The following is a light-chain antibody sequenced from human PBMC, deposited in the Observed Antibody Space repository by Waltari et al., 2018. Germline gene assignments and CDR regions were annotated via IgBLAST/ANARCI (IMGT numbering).Light chain of an antibody. V-gene: IGLV1-40*01. J-gene: IGLJ1*01. CDR3: QSNDSSLSGYV. CDR2: ANS. CDR1: SPNIGAGHD. Sequence: QSVLTQPPSVSGAPGQRVTISCTGSSPNIGAGHDVHWYQQLPGTAPKLLICANSNRPSGVPDRFSGSKSGTSASLAITGLQAEDEADYYCQSNDSSLSGYVFGTGTKVTVL.